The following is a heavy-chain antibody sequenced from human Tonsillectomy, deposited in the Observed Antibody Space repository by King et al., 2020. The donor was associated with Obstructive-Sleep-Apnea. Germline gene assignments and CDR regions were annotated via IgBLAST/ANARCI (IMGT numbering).Heavy chain of an antibody. V-gene: IGHV6-1*01. CDR3: ARQNIVAPGAWFDP. CDR2: TYYRSKWYN. Sequence: VQLQQSVPSLVKPSQTLSLTCAISGDSVSSNSAAWNWIRQSPSRGLEWLGRTYYRSKWYNDYAISVKSRITINPDTSKNHLSLQLTSVTPEDTAVYYCARQNIVAPGAWFDPWGQGTLATVSS. J-gene: IGHJ5*02. D-gene: IGHD5-12*01. CDR1: GDSVSSNSAA.